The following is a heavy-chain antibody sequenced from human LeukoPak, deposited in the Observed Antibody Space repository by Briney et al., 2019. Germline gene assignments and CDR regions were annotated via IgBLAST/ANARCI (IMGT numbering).Heavy chain of an antibody. Sequence: SETLSLTCTVSGYSITTNYYWAWIRQSPGTGLEWIGRVYHNGETYYNPSLKSRVIISVDTSKNEFSPRLTSVTAADTAVYYCVTPRSWELSDMAVWGKGTPVIVSS. CDR1: GYSITTNYY. CDR3: VTPRSWELSDMAV. CDR2: VYHNGET. D-gene: IGHD1-26*01. V-gene: IGHV4-38-2*02. J-gene: IGHJ6*03.